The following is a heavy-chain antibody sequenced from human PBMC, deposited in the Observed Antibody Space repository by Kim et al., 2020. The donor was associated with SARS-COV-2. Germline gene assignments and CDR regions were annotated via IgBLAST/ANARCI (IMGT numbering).Heavy chain of an antibody. J-gene: IGHJ5*02. CDR1: GYSFTSYW. Sequence: GESLKISCKGSGYSFTSYWIGWVRQMPGKGLEWMGIIYPGDSDTRYSPSFQGQVTISADKSISTAYLQWSSLKASDTAMYYCARLAEMEYDILTGYGGWFDPWGQGTLVTVSS. CDR3: ARLAEMEYDILTGYGGWFDP. CDR2: IYPGDSDT. D-gene: IGHD3-9*01. V-gene: IGHV5-51*01.